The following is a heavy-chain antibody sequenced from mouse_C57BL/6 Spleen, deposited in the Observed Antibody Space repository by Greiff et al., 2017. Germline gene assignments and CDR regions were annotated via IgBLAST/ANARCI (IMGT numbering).Heavy chain of an antibody. CDR3: AIWYFDSSYDFDY. V-gene: IGHV1-74*01. Sequence: QVQLQQPGAELVKPGASVKVSCKASGYTFTSYWMHWVKQSPGQGLEWIGRIHPSDSDTNYNQKFKGKTTLAVDKSSSTAYMQISSLTSEDSAVYYCAIWYFDSSYDFDYWGQGTTLTVSS. D-gene: IGHD1-1*01. CDR2: IHPSDSDT. CDR1: GYTFTSYW. J-gene: IGHJ2*01.